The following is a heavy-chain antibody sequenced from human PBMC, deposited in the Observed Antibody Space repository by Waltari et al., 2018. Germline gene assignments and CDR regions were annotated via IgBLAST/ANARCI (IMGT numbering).Heavy chain of an antibody. V-gene: IGHV3-21*01. CDR2: ISSSSSYI. D-gene: IGHD6-13*01. CDR1: GFTFSSSR. CDR3: ARDPSIAADDYYYYYMDV. J-gene: IGHJ6*03. Sequence: EVQLVESGGCLVQPGASLRLSCAASGFTFSSSRMNWLRQAPGKGLEWVSSISSSSSYIYYADSVKGRFTISRDNAKNSLYLQMNSLRAEDTAVYYCARDPSIAADDYYYYYMDVWGKGTTVTVSS.